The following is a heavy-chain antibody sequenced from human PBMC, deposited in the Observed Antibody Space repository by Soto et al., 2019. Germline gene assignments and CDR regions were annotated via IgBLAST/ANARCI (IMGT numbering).Heavy chain of an antibody. CDR1: GGSISSYY. CDR2: IYYSGST. Sequence: SETLSLTCTVSGGSISSYYWSWIRQPPGKGLEWIGYIYYSGSTNYNPSLKSRVTISVDTSKNQFSLKLSSVTAADTAVYYCARLGDYYDILTGLDYWGQGTLVTVSS. V-gene: IGHV4-59*08. CDR3: ARLGDYYDILTGLDY. J-gene: IGHJ4*02. D-gene: IGHD3-9*01.